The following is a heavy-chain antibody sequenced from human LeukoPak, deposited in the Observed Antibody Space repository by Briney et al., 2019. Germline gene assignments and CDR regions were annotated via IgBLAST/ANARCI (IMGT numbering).Heavy chain of an antibody. CDR1: GYTFTSYG. CDR3: ATAIIGYCSGGSCGNWFDP. Sequence: ASVKVSCKASGYTFTSYGISWVRQAPGQGLEWMGWISAYNGNTNYAQKFQGRVTMTEDTSTDTAYMELSSLGSEDTAVYYCATAIIGYCSGGSCGNWFDPWGQGTLVTVSS. J-gene: IGHJ5*02. V-gene: IGHV1-18*01. D-gene: IGHD2-15*01. CDR2: ISAYNGNT.